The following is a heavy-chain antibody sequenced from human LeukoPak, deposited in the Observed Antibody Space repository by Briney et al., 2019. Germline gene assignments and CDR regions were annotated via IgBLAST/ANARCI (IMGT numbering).Heavy chain of an antibody. CDR1: GFTFSNYW. CDR2: IKEDGSEK. V-gene: IGHV3-7*01. D-gene: IGHD3-10*01. J-gene: IGHJ4*02. Sequence: PGGSLRLSCAASGFTFSNYWMGWVRQPPGKGLQWVANIKEDGSEKYYVDSVKGRFTISRDNAKNSVYLQMNSLRVEDTAVYYCARGPFGADYWGQGTLVTVTS. CDR3: ARGPFGADY.